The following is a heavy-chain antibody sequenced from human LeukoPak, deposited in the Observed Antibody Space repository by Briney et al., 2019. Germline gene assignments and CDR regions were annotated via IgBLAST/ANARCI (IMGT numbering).Heavy chain of an antibody. V-gene: IGHV6-1*01. D-gene: IGHD2-2*01. CDR1: GDSVSSNTAA. Sequence: SQTLSLTCAISGDSVSSNTAAWNWIRQSPSRGLEWLGRTYYRSKWYNDYAVSVRGRITVNPDTSKNQFSLHLNSVTPEDTAVYYCARRLTQYDCFDPWGQGILVTVSS. CDR2: TYYRSKWYN. J-gene: IGHJ5*02. CDR3: ARRLTQYDCFDP.